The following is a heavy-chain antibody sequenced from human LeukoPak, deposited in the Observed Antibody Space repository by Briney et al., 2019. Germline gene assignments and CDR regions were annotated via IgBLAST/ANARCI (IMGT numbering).Heavy chain of an antibody. V-gene: IGHV1-2*02. CDR2: INPNSGGT. CDR1: GYTFTGYY. D-gene: IGHD2-15*01. Sequence: GASVKVSCKASGYTFTGYYMHWIRRAPGHGLEWMAWINPNSGGTNSAQKFQGRVTMTRDTSISTAYMELSSLTFDDTAVYYCGRGTIAVVAADLRTDQWGQGTLVIVSS. J-gene: IGHJ4*02. CDR3: GRGTIAVVAADLRTDQ.